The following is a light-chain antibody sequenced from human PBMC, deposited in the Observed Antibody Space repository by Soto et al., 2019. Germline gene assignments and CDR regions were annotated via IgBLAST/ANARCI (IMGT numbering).Light chain of an antibody. CDR1: SSDVGGYNY. J-gene: IGLJ3*02. Sequence: QSVLTQPRSVSGSPGQSVTISCTGTSSDVGGYNYVSWYQQHPGKAPKLMIYDVTKRPSGVPDRFSGSKSGSTASLTISALQSEDEADYYCCSYTGSYTLKVFGGGTQLTVL. CDR3: CSYTGSYTLKV. CDR2: DVT. V-gene: IGLV2-11*01.